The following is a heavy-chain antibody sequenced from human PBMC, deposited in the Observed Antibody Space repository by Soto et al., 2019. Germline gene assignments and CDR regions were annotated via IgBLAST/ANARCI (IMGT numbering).Heavy chain of an antibody. J-gene: IGHJ4*02. CDR2: ISSSGSTI. CDR3: ARGSNYYDSSGRENDY. Sequence: GGSLRLSCAASGFTFSSYEMNWVRQAPGKGLEWVSYISSSGSTIYYADSVKGRFTISRDNAKNSLYLQMNSLRAEDTAVYYCARGSNYYDSSGRENDYWGQGTLVTVSS. CDR1: GFTFSSYE. V-gene: IGHV3-48*03. D-gene: IGHD3-22*01.